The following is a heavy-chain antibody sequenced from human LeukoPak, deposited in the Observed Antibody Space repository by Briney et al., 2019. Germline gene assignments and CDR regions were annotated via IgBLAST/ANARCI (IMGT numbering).Heavy chain of an antibody. D-gene: IGHD2-2*02. CDR2: INPNSGGT. V-gene: IGHV1-2*02. J-gene: IGHJ3*02. CDR1: GYTFTGYY. Sequence: ASVKVSCKASGYTFTGYYMHWVRQAPGQGLEWVGWINPNSGGTNYAQKFKGRVTMTRDTSISTAYMELSRLRSDDTAVYYCASEAPVVVPAAIPDSAAFGIWGQGTMVTVSS. CDR3: ASEAPVVVPAAIPDSAAFGI.